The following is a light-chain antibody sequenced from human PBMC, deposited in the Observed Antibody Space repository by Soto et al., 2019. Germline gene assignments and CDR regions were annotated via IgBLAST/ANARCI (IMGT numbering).Light chain of an antibody. V-gene: IGLV1-44*01. CDR3: AAWDDSLNGLLV. CDR1: SSNIGSNT. CDR2: SNN. J-gene: IGLJ1*01. Sequence: QYFLTQPPSASGTPGQRVTMSCSGSSSNIGSNTVNWYQQLPGTAPKLLIYSNNQRPSGVPDRFSGSKSGTSASLAISGLQSEDEADYYCAAWDDSLNGLLVFGTGTKVTVL.